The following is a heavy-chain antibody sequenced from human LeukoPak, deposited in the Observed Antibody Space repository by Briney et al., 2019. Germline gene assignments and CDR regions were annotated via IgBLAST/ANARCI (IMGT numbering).Heavy chain of an antibody. CDR2: INPNSGGT. J-gene: IGHJ4*02. Sequence: GASVKVSCKASGYTFTGYYMHWVRQAPGQGLEWRGWINPNSGGTNYAQKFQGRVTMTRDTSISTAYMELSRLRSDDTAVYYCARDQVRKQLATATYWGQGTLVTVSS. V-gene: IGHV1-2*02. CDR3: ARDQVRKQLATATY. D-gene: IGHD6-13*01. CDR1: GYTFTGYY.